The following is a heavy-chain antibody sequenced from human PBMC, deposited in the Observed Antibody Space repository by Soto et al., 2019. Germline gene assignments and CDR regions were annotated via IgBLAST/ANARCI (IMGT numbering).Heavy chain of an antibody. V-gene: IGHV3-11*01. J-gene: IGHJ3*02. D-gene: IGHD3-10*01. CDR1: GFTFSDYY. Sequence: TGGSLRLSCAASGFTFSDYYMSWIRQAPGKGLEWVSYISSSGSTIYYADSVKGRFTISRDNAKNSLYLQMNSLRAEDTAVYYCARDIRREWGDDDAFDIWGQGTMVTVSS. CDR3: ARDIRREWGDDDAFDI. CDR2: ISSSGSTI.